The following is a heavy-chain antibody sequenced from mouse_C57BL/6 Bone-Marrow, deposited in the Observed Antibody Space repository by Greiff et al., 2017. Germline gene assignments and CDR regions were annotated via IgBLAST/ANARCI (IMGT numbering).Heavy chain of an antibody. CDR1: GYTFTSDG. D-gene: IGHD1-1*01. J-gene: IGHJ3*01. V-gene: IGHV1-81*01. CDR3: ARWGYYGSSLGFAY. CDR2: LYPRSGNT. Sequence: VKLMESGAVLARPGASVKLSCKASGYTFTSDGISWVKQRTGQGLELFGELYPRSGNTYYNEKFKGKATLTADKSSSTTYMELRRLTSEDSAVYFCARWGYYGSSLGFAYWGQGTLVTVSA.